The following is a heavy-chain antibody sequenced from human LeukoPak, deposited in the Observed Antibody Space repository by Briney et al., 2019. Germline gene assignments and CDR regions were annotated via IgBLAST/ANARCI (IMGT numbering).Heavy chain of an antibody. CDR1: GGSISSYY. CDR2: IYYSGST. Sequence: SETLSLTCTASGGSISSYYWSWIRQPPGKGLEWIGYIYYSGSTNYNPSLKSRVTMSVDTSKNQFSLKLSSVTAADTAVYYCARDQTYYDSSGYSLYAFDNWGQGTMVTVSS. D-gene: IGHD3-22*01. J-gene: IGHJ3*02. CDR3: ARDQTYYDSSGYSLYAFDN. V-gene: IGHV4-59*12.